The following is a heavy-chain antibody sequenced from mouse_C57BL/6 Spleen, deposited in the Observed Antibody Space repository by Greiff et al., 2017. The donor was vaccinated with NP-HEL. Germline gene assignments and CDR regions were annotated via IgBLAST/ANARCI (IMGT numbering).Heavy chain of an antibody. J-gene: IGHJ2*01. CDR2: ISDGGSYT. CDR3: ARKLTTVPYYFDY. CDR1: GFTFSSYA. V-gene: IGHV5-4*03. D-gene: IGHD1-1*01. Sequence: EVKLVESGGGLVKPGGSLKLSCAASGFTFSSYAMSWVRQTPEKRLEWVATISDGGSYTYYPDNVKGRFTISRDNAKNNLYLQMSHLKSEDTAMYYCARKLTTVPYYFDYWGQGTTLTVSS.